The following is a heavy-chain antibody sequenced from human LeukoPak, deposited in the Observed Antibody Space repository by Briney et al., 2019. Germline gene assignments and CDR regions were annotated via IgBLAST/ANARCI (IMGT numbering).Heavy chain of an antibody. J-gene: IGHJ4*02. V-gene: IGHV3-23*01. CDR1: GFTFSTYV. CDR2: ITGSGGST. D-gene: IGHD2-15*01. Sequence: GGSLRLSCAASGFTFSTYVVNWVRQAPGKGLEWVSTITGSGGSTYYADSVKGRFTISRDNSKNTLYLQMNSLRAEDTAVYYCATSGIVVVVAVSFDYWGQGTLVTVSS. CDR3: ATSGIVVVVAVSFDY.